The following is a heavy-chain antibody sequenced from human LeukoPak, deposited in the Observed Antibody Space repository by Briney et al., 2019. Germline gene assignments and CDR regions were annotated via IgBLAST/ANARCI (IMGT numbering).Heavy chain of an antibody. Sequence: GGSLRLSCAASGFTFSSYAMSWVRQAPGKGLERVSAISGSGGSTYYADSVKGRFTISRDNSKNTLYLQMNSLRAEDTAVYYCAKARGGASGMAEDAFDIWGQGTMVTVSS. D-gene: IGHD1-26*01. CDR2: ISGSGGST. J-gene: IGHJ3*02. CDR3: AKARGGASGMAEDAFDI. V-gene: IGHV3-23*01. CDR1: GFTFSSYA.